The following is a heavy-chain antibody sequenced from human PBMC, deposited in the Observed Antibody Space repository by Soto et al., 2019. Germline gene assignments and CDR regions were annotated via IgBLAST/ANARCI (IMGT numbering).Heavy chain of an antibody. D-gene: IGHD6-19*01. Sequence: SETLSLTCAVYGGSFSGYYWSWIRQPPGKGLEWIGEINHSGSTNYNPSLKSRVTISVDTSKNQFSLKLSSVTAADTAVYYCARYYSSGWYRRAFDIWGQGTMVTVSS. V-gene: IGHV4-34*01. CDR1: GGSFSGYY. J-gene: IGHJ3*02. CDR2: INHSGST. CDR3: ARYYSSGWYRRAFDI.